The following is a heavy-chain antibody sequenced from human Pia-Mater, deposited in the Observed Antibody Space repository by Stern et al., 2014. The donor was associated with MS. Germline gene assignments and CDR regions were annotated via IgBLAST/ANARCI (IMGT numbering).Heavy chain of an antibody. D-gene: IGHD3-9*01. CDR2: IIPIFGTA. CDR1: GGTFTVYA. CDR3: ARDGRHTDNYGLDV. J-gene: IGHJ6*02. V-gene: IGHV1-69*01. Sequence: VQLVQSGAEVKKPGSSVKVSCKASGGTFTVYAIHWLRQAPGQGLEWMGGIIPIFGTANCAQKFQGRVTITADESTRASSMQLNRLRDDDTAVYYCARDGRHTDNYGLDVWGQGTTVTVSS.